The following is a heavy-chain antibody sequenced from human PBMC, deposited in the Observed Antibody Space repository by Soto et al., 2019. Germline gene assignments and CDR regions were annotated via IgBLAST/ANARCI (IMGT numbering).Heavy chain of an antibody. CDR1: GGTFSSYT. V-gene: IGHV1-69*02. D-gene: IGHD3-16*01. CDR2: IIPILGIA. Sequence: QVQLVQSGAEVKKPGSSVKVSCKASGGTFSSYTISWVRQAPGQGLEWMGRIIPILGIANYAQKFQGRVTITADKSTSTAYMELSSLRSEDTAVYYCARVGLGDAFDIWGQGTMVTVSS. CDR3: ARVGLGDAFDI. J-gene: IGHJ3*02.